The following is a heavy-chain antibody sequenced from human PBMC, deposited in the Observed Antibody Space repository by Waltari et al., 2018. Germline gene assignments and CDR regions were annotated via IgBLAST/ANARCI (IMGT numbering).Heavy chain of an antibody. J-gene: IGHJ6*03. CDR1: GYTFTGYY. Sequence: QVQLVQSGAEVKKPGASVKVSCKASGYTFTGYYMHWVRQAPGQGLEWMGWINPNSGGTNYAQKFQGRVTMTRDTSISTAYMELSRLRSDDTAVYYCASAQQLGSVDYYYYMDVWGKGTTVTVSS. CDR2: INPNSGGT. CDR3: ASAQQLGSVDYYYYMDV. V-gene: IGHV1-2*02. D-gene: IGHD6-13*01.